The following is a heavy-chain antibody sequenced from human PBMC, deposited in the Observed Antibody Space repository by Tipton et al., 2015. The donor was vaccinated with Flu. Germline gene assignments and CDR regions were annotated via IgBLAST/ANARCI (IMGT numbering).Heavy chain of an antibody. CDR3: ARHTGDSVRGVIDY. CDR1: GDSIASPYY. D-gene: IGHD3-10*02. CDR2: IFRTGTT. V-gene: IGHV4-38-2*01. Sequence: GLVKPSETLSLTCSVSGDSIASPYYWAWIRQPPGKGLEWIGNIFRTGTTYRNPSLKSRLTISVDTSKNQFSLRLSSVTAADTAVYYCARHTGDSVRGVIDYWGQGTLVTVSS. J-gene: IGHJ4*02.